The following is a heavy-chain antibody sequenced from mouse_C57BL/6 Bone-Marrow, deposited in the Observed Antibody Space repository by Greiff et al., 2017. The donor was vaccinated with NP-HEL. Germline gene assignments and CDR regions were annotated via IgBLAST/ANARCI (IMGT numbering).Heavy chain of an antibody. CDR2: INPSNGGT. J-gene: IGHJ3*01. CDR1: GYTFTSYY. CDR3: TRSGYGGFDY. Sequence: QVQLQQPGAELVKPGASVKLSCKASGYTFTSYYMYWVKQRPGQGLEWIGGINPSNGGTNFNEKFKSKATLTVDKSSSTAYMQLSSLTSEDSAVYYCTRSGYGGFDYGGQGTRVTVSA. D-gene: IGHD1-1*02. V-gene: IGHV1S81*02.